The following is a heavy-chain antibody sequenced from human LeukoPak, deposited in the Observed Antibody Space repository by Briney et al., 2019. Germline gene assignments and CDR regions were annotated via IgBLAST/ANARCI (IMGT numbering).Heavy chain of an antibody. V-gene: IGHV3-23*01. J-gene: IGHJ4*02. D-gene: IGHD3-10*01. CDR1: GFTFSSYA. Sequence: GGSLRLSCVASGFTFSSYAMSWVRQAPGKGLEWVSVISGSGGNTHYAATVKGRFTISRDNSKNTLYLQMNSLRAEDTAVYYCAKDSVYYYGSGMWPYFDYWGQGTLVTVSS. CDR2: ISGSGGNT. CDR3: AKDSVYYYGSGMWPYFDY.